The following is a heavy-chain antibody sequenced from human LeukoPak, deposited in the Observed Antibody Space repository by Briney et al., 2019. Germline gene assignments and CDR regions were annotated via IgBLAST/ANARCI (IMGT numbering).Heavy chain of an antibody. V-gene: IGHV4-4*07. D-gene: IGHD3-10*01. CDR2: IYTSGST. Sequence: SETLSLTCTVSGGSISSYYWSWIRQPAGKELEWIGRIYTSGSTNYNPSLKSRVTMSVDTSKNQFSLKLSSVTAADTAVYYCAMGITMVRGEYFDYWAREPWSPSPQ. CDR3: AMGITMVRGEYFDY. J-gene: IGHJ4*02. CDR1: GGSISSYY.